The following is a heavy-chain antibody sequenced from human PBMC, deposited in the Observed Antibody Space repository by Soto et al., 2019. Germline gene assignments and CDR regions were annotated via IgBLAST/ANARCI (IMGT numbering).Heavy chain of an antibody. CDR3: AKVAESRIAVIVHIDY. D-gene: IGHD3-22*01. CDR1: GFTFSSYA. V-gene: IGHV3-23*01. Sequence: GGSLRLSCAASGFTFSSYAMSWVRQAPGKGLEWVSAISGSGDSTYYADSVKGRFTISRDNSKNTLYLQMNSLRAEDTAVYYCAKVAESRIAVIVHIDYWGQGSLVTVS. J-gene: IGHJ4*02. CDR2: ISGSGDST.